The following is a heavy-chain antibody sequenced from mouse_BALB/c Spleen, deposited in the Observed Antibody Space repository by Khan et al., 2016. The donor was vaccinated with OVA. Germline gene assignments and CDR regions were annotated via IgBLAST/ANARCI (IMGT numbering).Heavy chain of an antibody. CDR3: AIRNYFGYTFAY. V-gene: IGHV1-77*01. CDR1: GYTFTDYY. J-gene: IGHJ3*01. D-gene: IGHD1-2*01. Sequence: QVQLQQSGAELARPGASVKLSCKTSGYTFTDYYINWVKQRTGQGLEWIGEISPGSGDTYYNEKFKGKATRTADKSSSTAYMQLSSLTSEASAIYFCAIRNYFGYTFAYWGQGTLVTVSA. CDR2: ISPGSGDT.